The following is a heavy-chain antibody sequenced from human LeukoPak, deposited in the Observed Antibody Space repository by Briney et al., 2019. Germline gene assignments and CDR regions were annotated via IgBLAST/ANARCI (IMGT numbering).Heavy chain of an antibody. Sequence: PGGSLRLSCAASGFTFSSYAMSWIRQAPGKGLEWVSYISSSGSTIYYADSVKGRFTISRDNAKNSLYLQMNSLRAEDTAVYYCARDRCSRGSCYQPSREVGMDVWGQGTTVTVSS. CDR3: ARDRCSRGSCYQPSREVGMDV. J-gene: IGHJ6*02. CDR1: GFTFSSYA. D-gene: IGHD2-15*01. CDR2: ISSSGSTI. V-gene: IGHV3-11*01.